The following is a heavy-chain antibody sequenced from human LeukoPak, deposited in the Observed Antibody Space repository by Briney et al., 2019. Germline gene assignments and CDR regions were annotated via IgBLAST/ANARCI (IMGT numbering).Heavy chain of an antibody. V-gene: IGHV3-9*03. D-gene: IGHD2-15*01. Sequence: SLCLSCAVSGFILDDYSMGWVRQAPGGGLEWVSGIIWMGGSISYTDSVDGRFTNSRDNAKNSLYLQMDSLRAEDMDLYLCAKDVDYGGSSDAFDIWGQGTMVTVSS. CDR2: IIWMGGSI. CDR3: AKDVDYGGSSDAFDI. CDR1: GFILDDYS. J-gene: IGHJ3*02.